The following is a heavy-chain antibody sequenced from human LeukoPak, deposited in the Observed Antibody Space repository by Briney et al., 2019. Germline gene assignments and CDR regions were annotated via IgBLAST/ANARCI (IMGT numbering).Heavy chain of an antibody. CDR3: AGDGSSWGFDF. J-gene: IGHJ4*02. D-gene: IGHD6-13*01. CDR2: IYYSGST. V-gene: IGHV4-59*01. Sequence: KSSETLSLTRALPGDSISRYYWSWVRHPPGKGLGWVGYIYYSGSTNYHPSLKSRVTISVDTSKNQLSLKLSSVTAANTAVYYCAGDGSSWGFDFWGQGTLVTVSS. CDR1: GDSISRYY.